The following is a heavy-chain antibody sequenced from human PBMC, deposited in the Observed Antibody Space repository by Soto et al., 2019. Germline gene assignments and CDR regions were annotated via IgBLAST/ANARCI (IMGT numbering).Heavy chain of an antibody. CDR3: AAGIAVVNAPFDC. J-gene: IGHJ4*02. V-gene: IGHV1-69*02. Sequence: QVQLVQSGAEVKKPGSSVKVSCKASGGTFSSYTISWVRQAPGQGLEWMGRIIPILGIANYAQKFQGRVTITADKSTSTAYMELSSLRSEDTAVYYCAAGIAVVNAPFDCWGQGTLVTVSS. CDR1: GGTFSSYT. D-gene: IGHD6-19*01. CDR2: IIPILGIA.